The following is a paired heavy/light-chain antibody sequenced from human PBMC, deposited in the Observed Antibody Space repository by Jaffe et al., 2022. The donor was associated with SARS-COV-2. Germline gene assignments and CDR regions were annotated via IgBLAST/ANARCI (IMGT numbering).Heavy chain of an antibody. CDR2: ISRNSGSV. J-gene: IGHJ1*01. V-gene: IGHV3-9*01. D-gene: IGHD3-10*01. CDR3: AKEILPYYYGSGSYYIGYFQH. CDR1: GFTFDEYA. Sequence: EVQLVESGGGLVQPGRSLRLSCVASGFTFDEYAMHWVRQAPGKGLEWVSGISRNSGSVAYAVSVKGRFTISRDNAKKSLYLQMNSLRAEDTALYYCAKEILPYYYGSGSYYIGYFQHWGQGTLVTVSS.
Light chain of an antibody. V-gene: IGLV3-25*03. CDR1: ALPKQY. CDR3: QSSDSSATWV. J-gene: IGLJ3*02. CDR2: KDT. Sequence: SYELTQPPSVSVSPGQTARITCSGDALPKQYAYWYQQKPGQAPVVVIYKDTERPSGIPERFSGSSSGTTVTLTISGVQAEDEADYYCQSSDSSATWVFGGGTKLTVL.